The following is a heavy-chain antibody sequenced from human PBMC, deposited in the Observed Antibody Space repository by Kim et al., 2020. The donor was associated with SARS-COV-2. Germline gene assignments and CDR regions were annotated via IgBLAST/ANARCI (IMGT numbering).Heavy chain of an antibody. V-gene: IGHV4-4*07. Sequence: PTLKRRLTMSVDTSKNQFSLKLSSVTAADTAVYYCARDGLSEFWSGYYTSWGQGTLVTVSS. CDR3: ARDGLSEFWSGYYTS. D-gene: IGHD3-3*01. J-gene: IGHJ5*02.